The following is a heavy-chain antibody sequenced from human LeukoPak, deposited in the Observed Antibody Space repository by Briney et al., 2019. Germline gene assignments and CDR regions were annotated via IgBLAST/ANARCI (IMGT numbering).Heavy chain of an antibody. V-gene: IGHV3-13*01. J-gene: IGHJ4*02. CDR2: IDTAGNT. Sequence: GGSLRLSCAASEFTFSSYDMHWVRQATGKVLEWVSTIDTAGNTWYPDSVKGRFTISRENAKNSLNLQMNSLRVGDTAVYYCARAKMPGIQTAGRVNYFDSWGQGTPVTVSS. D-gene: IGHD6-13*01. CDR3: ARAKMPGIQTAGRVNYFDS. CDR1: EFTFSSYD.